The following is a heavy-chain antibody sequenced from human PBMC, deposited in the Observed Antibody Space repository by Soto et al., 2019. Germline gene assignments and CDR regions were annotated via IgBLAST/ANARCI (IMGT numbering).Heavy chain of an antibody. CDR2: INPNIGHA. D-gene: IGHD6-6*01. J-gene: IGHJ4*02. CDR1: GYSFTAFQ. Sequence: ASVKVSCKDSGYSFTAFQMHWVRQAPGLGLEWMGIINPNIGHATIAQRFQGRVALTWDTSTSTVYMELSGLRSDDTALYYCARAPYSSSSFFFDYWGQGTPVTVSS. V-gene: IGHV1-46*01. CDR3: ARAPYSSSSFFFDY.